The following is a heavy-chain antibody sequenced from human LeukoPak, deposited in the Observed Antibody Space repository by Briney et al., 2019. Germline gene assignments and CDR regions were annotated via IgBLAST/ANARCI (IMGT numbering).Heavy chain of an antibody. CDR3: ARVVGNYFDY. Sequence: PSETLPLTCTVSGGSVSSGSYYWSWIRQPPGKGLDWIGYIYFSGSTNYNPSLKSRVTISLDTSKNQFSLRLSSVTAADTAVYYCARVVGNYFDYWGQGTLVTVSS. J-gene: IGHJ4*02. V-gene: IGHV4-61*01. CDR1: GGSVSSGSYY. D-gene: IGHD2-15*01. CDR2: IYFSGST.